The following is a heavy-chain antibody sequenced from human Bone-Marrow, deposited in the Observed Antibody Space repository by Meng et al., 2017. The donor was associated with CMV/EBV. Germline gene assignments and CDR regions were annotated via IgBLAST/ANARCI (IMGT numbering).Heavy chain of an antibody. Sequence: SGSTFTSYGISWVRQAPGQGLEWMEWISAYNGNTNYAQKLQGRVTMTTDTSTSTAYMELRSLRSDDTAVYYCARVGELWFGEGRADYWGQGTLVTVSS. J-gene: IGHJ4*02. D-gene: IGHD3-10*01. CDR2: ISAYNGNT. CDR1: GSTFTSYG. V-gene: IGHV1-18*01. CDR3: ARVGELWFGEGRADY.